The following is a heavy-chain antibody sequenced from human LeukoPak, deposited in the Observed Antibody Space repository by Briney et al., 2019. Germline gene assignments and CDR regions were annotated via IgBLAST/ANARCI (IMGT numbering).Heavy chain of an antibody. CDR2: INPNSGGT. D-gene: IGHD6-13*01. V-gene: IGHV1-2*02. Sequence: GASVKVSCKASGYTFTGYYMHWVRQAPGQGLEWMGWINPNSGGTNYAQKFQGRVTMTRDTSISTAYMELSRLRSDDTAVYYCARVRFGSSSWYGYWGQGTLVTVSS. J-gene: IGHJ4*02. CDR1: GYTFTGYY. CDR3: ARVRFGSSSWYGY.